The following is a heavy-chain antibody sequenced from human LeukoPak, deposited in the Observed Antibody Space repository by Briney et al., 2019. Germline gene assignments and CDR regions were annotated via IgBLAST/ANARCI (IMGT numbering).Heavy chain of an antibody. J-gene: IGHJ4*02. D-gene: IGHD6-13*01. V-gene: IGHV3-7*01. CDR3: ARSAAADYDY. CDR1: GFTSSSYW. Sequence: GGSLRLSCAASGFTSSSYWMSGVRQAPGKGLEWVANIKQDGSEKYYVDSVKGRFTISRDNAKNSLYLQMNSLRVEDTAVYYCARSAAADYDYWGQGTLVTVSS. CDR2: IKQDGSEK.